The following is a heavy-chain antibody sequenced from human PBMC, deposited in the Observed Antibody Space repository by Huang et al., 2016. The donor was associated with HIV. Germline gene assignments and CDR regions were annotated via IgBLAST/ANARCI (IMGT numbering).Heavy chain of an antibody. D-gene: IGHD6-13*01. V-gene: IGHV2-5*02. CDR2: IYWDNEE. J-gene: IGHJ4*02. CDR3: VHRLRYGKWYVDY. Sequence: QITLKESGPTLVKPTQTLTLTCTFSGFSLTSSGVAVGWIRQHPGKALEWLALIYWDNEERLRPARKTTLTITKEPPKNEVGLTMTNMDPVDTATYYCVHRLRYGKWYVDYWGQGVLVTVSS. CDR1: GFSLTSSGVA.